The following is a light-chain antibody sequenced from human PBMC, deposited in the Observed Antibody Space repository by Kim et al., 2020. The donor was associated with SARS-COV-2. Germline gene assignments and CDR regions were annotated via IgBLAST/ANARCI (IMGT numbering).Light chain of an antibody. CDR2: EVS. CDR1: SRDVGAYNY. CDR3: ASYAGSNSVV. J-gene: IGLJ2*01. V-gene: IGLV2-8*01. Sequence: QSALTQPPSASGSPGQSVTISCTGTSRDVGAYNYVSWYQQHPDKAPKLMIYEVSKRPSGVPDRFSGSKSGDTASLTVSGLQAEDEADYYCASYAGSNSVVFGGGTKLTVL.